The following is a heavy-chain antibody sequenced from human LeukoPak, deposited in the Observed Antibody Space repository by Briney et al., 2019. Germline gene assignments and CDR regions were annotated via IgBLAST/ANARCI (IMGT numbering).Heavy chain of an antibody. CDR2: IYTSGST. CDR1: GDSISSGNYY. Sequence: SETLPLTCTFSGDSISSGNYYWTWIRQPVGKGLEWIGRIYTSGSTNYNPSLKSRVTISVDTSKNQFSLKLSSVTAADTAVYYCATLGYSYGTDYWGQGTLVTVSS. CDR3: ATLGYSYGTDY. V-gene: IGHV4-61*02. D-gene: IGHD5-18*01. J-gene: IGHJ4*02.